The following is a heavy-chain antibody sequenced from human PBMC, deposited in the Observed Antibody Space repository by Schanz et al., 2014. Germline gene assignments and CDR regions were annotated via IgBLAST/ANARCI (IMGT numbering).Heavy chain of an antibody. D-gene: IGHD4-17*01. CDR1: GYTFTGYY. J-gene: IGHJ4*02. CDR2: INPNSGGA. CDR3: ARELRLEYYFDY. V-gene: IGHV1-2*02. Sequence: QVQLVQSGAEVKKPGASVKVSCKASGYTFTGYYMHWVRQAPGQGLEWMGRINPNSGGANYAQKCQGRVTRARDTSSSAAYMELSSLRSDDTAVYYCARELRLEYYFDYWGQGTQVTVSS.